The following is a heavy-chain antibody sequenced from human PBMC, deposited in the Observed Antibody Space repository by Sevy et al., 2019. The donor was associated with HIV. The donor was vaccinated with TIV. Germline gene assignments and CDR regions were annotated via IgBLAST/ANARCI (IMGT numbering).Heavy chain of an antibody. Sequence: GESLKISCKASGYTFTGYYMHWVRQAPGQGLEWMGRINPNSGGTNYAQKFQGRVTMTRDTSISTAYMELSRLRSDDTAVYYCARGGGVAWEGPSDGMDVWGQGTTVTVSS. CDR2: INPNSGGT. CDR1: GYTFTGYY. V-gene: IGHV1-2*06. CDR3: ARGGGVAWEGPSDGMDV. D-gene: IGHD1-26*01. J-gene: IGHJ6*02.